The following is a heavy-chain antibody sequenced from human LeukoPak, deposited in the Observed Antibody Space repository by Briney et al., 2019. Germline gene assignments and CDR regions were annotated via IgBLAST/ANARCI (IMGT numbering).Heavy chain of an antibody. Sequence: GGSLRLSCVASGFSFSAYIMHWARQAPGKGLEYVSAIRSDGSSTFYPNSVKGRFTISRDNSKSTLYLQMGSLRAEDTAVYYCTRRYGGHSGWAGYHDSWGQGTLVTVSS. J-gene: IGHJ4*02. CDR3: TRRYGGHSGWAGYHDS. CDR1: GFSFSAYI. D-gene: IGHD6-19*01. V-gene: IGHV3-64*01. CDR2: IRSDGSST.